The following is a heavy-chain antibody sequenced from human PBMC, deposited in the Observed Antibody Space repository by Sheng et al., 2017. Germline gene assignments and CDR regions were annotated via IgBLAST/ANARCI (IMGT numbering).Heavy chain of an antibody. CDR1: GDTFRRHG. V-gene: IGHV1-69*05. Sequence: QVQPEQSGAELKKPGSSVKVSCKASGDTFRRHGISWVRQAPGHGLEWVGGLLPLFGSTNYAEKFQGRITLTTDESATTTYMMLTGLRSEDTAVYFCARGNLAASFGHDRFYRMDVWGNGTTVTVSS. CDR3: ARGNLAASFGHDRFYRMDV. J-gene: IGHJ6*04. D-gene: IGHD3-16*01. CDR2: LLPLFGST.